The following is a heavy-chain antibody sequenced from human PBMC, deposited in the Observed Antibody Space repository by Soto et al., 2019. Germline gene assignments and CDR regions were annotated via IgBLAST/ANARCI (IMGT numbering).Heavy chain of an antibody. V-gene: IGHV1-2*04. CDR1: GYTFTGYC. CDR2: INPNSGGT. J-gene: IGHJ6*02. D-gene: IGHD6-13*01. Sequence: ASVKVSCKASGYTFTGYCMHWVRQAPGQGLEWMGWINPNSGGTNYAQKFQGWVTMTRDTSISTAYMELSRLRSDDTAVYYCARPYYSIAAAGTSSYYYYGMDVWGQGTTVTVSS. CDR3: ARPYYSIAAAGTSSYYYYGMDV.